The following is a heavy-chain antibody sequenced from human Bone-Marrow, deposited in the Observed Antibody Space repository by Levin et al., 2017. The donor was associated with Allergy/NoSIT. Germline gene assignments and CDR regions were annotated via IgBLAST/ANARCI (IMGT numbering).Heavy chain of an antibody. CDR1: GDSLSSGHYY. D-gene: IGHD2-2*02. V-gene: IGHV4-61*02. CDR2: IYNSVST. J-gene: IGHJ5*02. CDR3: ARQKGGHYCSSSSCYTLDL. Sequence: SETLSLTCTVSGDSLSSGHYYWTWIRQPAGKGLEWIGRIYNSVSTHYNPSLKSRVTISEDASKNQFSLRLTSVTAADTALYYCARQKGGHYCSSSSCYTLDLWGQGTLVTVSS.